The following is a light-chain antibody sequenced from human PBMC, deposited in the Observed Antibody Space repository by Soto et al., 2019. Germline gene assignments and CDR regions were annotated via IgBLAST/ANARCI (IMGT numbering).Light chain of an antibody. CDR3: SSYTSSSTLV. CDR1: SSDAGGYNY. J-gene: IGLJ2*01. V-gene: IGLV2-14*01. Sequence: QSALTQPASVSGSPGQSITISCTGTSSDAGGYNYVSWYQQHPGKAPKLMIYEVSNRPSGVSNRFSASKSGNTASLTISGLQAEDEADYYCSSYTSSSTLVFGGGTKVTVL. CDR2: EVS.